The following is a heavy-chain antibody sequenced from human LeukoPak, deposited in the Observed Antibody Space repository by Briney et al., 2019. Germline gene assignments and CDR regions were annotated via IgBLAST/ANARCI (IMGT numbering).Heavy chain of an antibody. D-gene: IGHD2-2*01. Sequence: ASVKVSCKASGGTFSSYAISWVRQAPGQGLEWVGRIIPILVIANYAQKFQGRVTITADKSTSTAYMELSSLRSEDTAVYYCARGGNIVVVPAAPLYYGMDVWGQGTTVTVSS. V-gene: IGHV1-69*04. CDR1: GGTFSSYA. CDR3: ARGGNIVVVPAAPLYYGMDV. J-gene: IGHJ6*02. CDR2: IIPILVIA.